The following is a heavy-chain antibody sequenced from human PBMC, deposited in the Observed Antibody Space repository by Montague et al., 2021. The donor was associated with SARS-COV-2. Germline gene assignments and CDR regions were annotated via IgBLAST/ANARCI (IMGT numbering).Heavy chain of an antibody. CDR2: IYYSGST. CDR1: GGSISSGGYY. CDR3: ARLTAGYCSGGSCYWGTGFDY. V-gene: IGHV4-31*03. J-gene: IGHJ4*02. Sequence: TLSLTYTVSGGSISSGGYYWSWIRQHPGKGLEWIGYIYYSGSTYYNPSLKSRVTISVDTSKNQFSLKLSSVTAADTAAYYCARLTAGYCSGGSCYWGTGFDYWGQGTLVTVSS. D-gene: IGHD2-15*01.